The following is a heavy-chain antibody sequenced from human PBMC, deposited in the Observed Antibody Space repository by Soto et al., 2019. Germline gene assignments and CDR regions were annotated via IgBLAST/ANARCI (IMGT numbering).Heavy chain of an antibody. D-gene: IGHD5-18*01. Sequence: GESLKISCKGSGYSFTSYWIGWVRQMPGKGLEWMGIIYPGDSDTRYSPSFQGQVTISADKSITKDSSKNQVVLTLTSMGPVDTATYYCACQTAEPYSYYMDAWGKGTTVTVSS. J-gene: IGHJ6*03. CDR2: IYPGDSDT. CDR1: GYSFTSYW. CDR3: TATYYCACQTAEPYSYYMDA. V-gene: IGHV5-51*01.